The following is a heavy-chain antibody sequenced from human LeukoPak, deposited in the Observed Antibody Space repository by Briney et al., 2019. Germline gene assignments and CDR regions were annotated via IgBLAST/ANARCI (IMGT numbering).Heavy chain of an antibody. V-gene: IGHV3-23*01. CDR1: GFTFRSYA. Sequence: GGSLRLSCAASGFTFRSYAMSWVRQAPGKGLEWVSGISGSGANTFYADPVKGRFTISRDNSKKTLYLQMNSLTDGDTAVYYCAPPETTWGQGTLVTVSS. CDR3: APPETT. CDR2: ISGSGANT. J-gene: IGHJ4*02. D-gene: IGHD4-17*01.